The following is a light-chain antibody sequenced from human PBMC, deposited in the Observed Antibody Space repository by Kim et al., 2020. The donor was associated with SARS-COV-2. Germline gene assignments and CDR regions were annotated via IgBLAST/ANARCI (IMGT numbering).Light chain of an antibody. CDR1: SSDVGGYNY. V-gene: IGLV2-8*01. J-gene: IGLJ1*01. CDR2: EVS. Sequence: QSALTQPPSASGSPGQSVTISCTGTSSDVGGYNYVSWYQRHPGKAPKLIIYEVSKRPSGVPDRFSGSKSGNTASLTVSGLQAEDEADYYCISYAASTNYVFGTGTKVTVL. CDR3: ISYAASTNYV.